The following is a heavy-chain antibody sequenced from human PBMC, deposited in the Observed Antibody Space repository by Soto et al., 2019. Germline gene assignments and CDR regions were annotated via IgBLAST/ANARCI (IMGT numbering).Heavy chain of an antibody. J-gene: IGHJ6*03. CDR2: INAGNGNT. D-gene: IGHD4-17*01. Sequence: ASVKVSCKASGYTFTSYAMHWVRQAPGQRLEWMGWINAGNGNTKYSQKFQGRVTITRDTSASTAYMELSSLRSEDTAVYYCARGYGDYDQYYYYYMDVWGKGTTVTVSS. CDR1: GYTFTSYA. CDR3: ARGYGDYDQYYYYYMDV. V-gene: IGHV1-3*01.